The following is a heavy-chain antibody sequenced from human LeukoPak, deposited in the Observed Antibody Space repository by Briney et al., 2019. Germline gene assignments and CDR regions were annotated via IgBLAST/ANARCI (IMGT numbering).Heavy chain of an antibody. D-gene: IGHD3-9*01. J-gene: IGHJ4*02. V-gene: IGHV3-64*01. CDR3: ARERYFDWLYYDY. CDR2: INSNGHDT. CDR1: GFIFNSYT. Sequence: GGSLRLSCAASGFIFNSYTMHWVRQAPWRELEYVSAINSNGHDTYYTNSMRGRITISRDNSKNTLYLQMNSLRAEDTAVYYCARERYFDWLYYDYWGQGTLVTVSS.